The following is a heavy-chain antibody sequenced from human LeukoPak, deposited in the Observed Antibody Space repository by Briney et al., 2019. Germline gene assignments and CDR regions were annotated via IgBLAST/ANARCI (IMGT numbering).Heavy chain of an antibody. CDR2: VSGIGGNT. CDR1: VFSFGTYA. CDR3: TKGGVVSAFGY. D-gene: IGHD3-22*01. V-gene: IGHV3-23*01. Sequence: GGCLRLSCAASVFSFGTYAMTWVRQAPGKGRGCGSTVSGIGGNTYYTDSVKGRFTISRDNSKNTLFLQMSSMRAEDTALYYCTKGGVVSAFGYWGQGVLVTVSS. J-gene: IGHJ4*02.